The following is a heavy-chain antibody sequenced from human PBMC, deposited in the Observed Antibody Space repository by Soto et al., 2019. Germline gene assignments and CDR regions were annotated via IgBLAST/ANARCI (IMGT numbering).Heavy chain of an antibody. V-gene: IGHV1-3*01. CDR3: ARDPGYCSGGTCSSSRNYFDY. D-gene: IGHD2-15*01. J-gene: IGHJ4*02. CDR2: INAGNGNT. CDR1: GYTFTSYT. Sequence: ASVKVSCKASGYTFTSYTMHWVRQAPGQRLEWMGWINAGNGNTKYSQKFQGRVTITRDTSASTAYMELSSLRSEDTAVYSCARDPGYCSGGTCSSSRNYFDYWGQGTLVTVPQ.